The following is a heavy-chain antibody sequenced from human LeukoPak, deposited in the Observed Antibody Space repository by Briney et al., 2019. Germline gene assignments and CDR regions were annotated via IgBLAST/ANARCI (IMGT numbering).Heavy chain of an antibody. V-gene: IGHV5-51*01. Sequence: ASVKVSCKASGYTFTSYGISWVRQMPGKGLEWMGIIYPGDSDTRYSPPFQGQVTISAEKSISTAYLQWSSLKASDTAMYYCARLWGSGAPIDYWGQGTLVTVSS. CDR1: GYTFTSYG. J-gene: IGHJ4*02. CDR2: IYPGDSDT. CDR3: ARLWGSGAPIDY. D-gene: IGHD3-10*01.